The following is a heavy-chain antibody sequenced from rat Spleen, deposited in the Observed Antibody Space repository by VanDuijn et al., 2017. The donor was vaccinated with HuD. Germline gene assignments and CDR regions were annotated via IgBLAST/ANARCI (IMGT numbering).Heavy chain of an antibody. D-gene: IGHD1-12*03. CDR1: GFSLTSYG. J-gene: IGHJ3*01. Sequence: QVQLKESGPGLVQPSQTLSLTCTVSGFSLTSYGVSWVRQPPGKGLEWIAAISSGGKTYYNSALKSRLSISRDTSKSQVFLKVNSLQTEDTAIYFCTRDHYYDDYYHHNWFAYWGQGTLATVSS. V-gene: IGHV2S8*01. CDR3: TRDHYYDDYYHHNWFAY. CDR2: ISSGGKT.